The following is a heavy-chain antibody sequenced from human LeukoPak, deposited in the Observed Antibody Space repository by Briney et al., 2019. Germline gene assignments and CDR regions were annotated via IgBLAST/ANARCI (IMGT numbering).Heavy chain of an antibody. V-gene: IGHV3-7*01. CDR3: ARGRPIGPQWSFWSGYSYYFDY. D-gene: IGHD3-3*01. J-gene: IGHJ4*02. CDR1: GFTFSSYS. Sequence: GGSLRLSCAASGFTFSSYSMNWVRQAPGKGLEWVANIKQDGSEKYYVDSVKGRFTISRDNAKNSLYLQMNSLRAEDTAVYYCARGRPIGPQWSFWSGYSYYFDYWGQGTLVTVSS. CDR2: IKQDGSEK.